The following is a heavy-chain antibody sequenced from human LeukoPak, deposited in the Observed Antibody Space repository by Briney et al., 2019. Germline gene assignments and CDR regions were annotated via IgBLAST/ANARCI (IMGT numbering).Heavy chain of an antibody. CDR1: GYTFTTYA. CDR3: ARGYSGVVPAAHPDF. CDR2: ISVGDGNT. J-gene: IGHJ4*02. V-gene: IGHV1-3*01. D-gene: IGHD2-2*01. Sequence: ASVKVSCKASGYTFTTYAIHGGRQAPEQGLQWMGWISVGDGNTKYSQKFQGRVTLTRDTSARTAYMELTSLISEDPAVYYCARGYSGVVPAAHPDFWGQGNPVTVSS.